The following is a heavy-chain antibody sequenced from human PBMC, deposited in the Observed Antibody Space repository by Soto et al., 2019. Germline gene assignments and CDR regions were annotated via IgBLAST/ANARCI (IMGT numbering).Heavy chain of an antibody. Sequence: GGSLRLSCAASGFTFSSYWMSWVRQAPGKGLEWVANIKQDGSEKYYVDSVKGRFTISRDNAKNSLYLQMNSLRAGDTAVYYCASVFSSSWATDAFDIWGQGTMVTVSS. V-gene: IGHV3-7*05. CDR2: IKQDGSEK. J-gene: IGHJ3*02. CDR3: ASVFSSSWATDAFDI. D-gene: IGHD6-13*01. CDR1: GFTFSSYW.